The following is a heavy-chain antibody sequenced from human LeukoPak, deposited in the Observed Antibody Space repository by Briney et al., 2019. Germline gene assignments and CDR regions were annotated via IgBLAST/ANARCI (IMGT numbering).Heavy chain of an antibody. D-gene: IGHD4-17*01. CDR3: ARVNWATVTNFDY. CDR2: IKQDGNEK. CDR1: GFTFSSYW. V-gene: IGHV3-7*04. Sequence: PGGSLRLSCAASGFTFSSYWMSWVRQAPGKGLEWVANIKQDGNEKNSMDSVKGRFTISRDNAENSLYLQMNSLRADDTAVYFCARVNWATVTNFDYWGQGALVTVSS. J-gene: IGHJ4*02.